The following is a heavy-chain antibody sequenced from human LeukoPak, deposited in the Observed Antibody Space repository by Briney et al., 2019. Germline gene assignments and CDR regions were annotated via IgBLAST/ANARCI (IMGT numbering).Heavy chain of an antibody. V-gene: IGHV3-23*01. CDR1: GFTFSSYA. CDR3: AKDRWKQQLVRVGAFDI. CDR2: ISGSGGST. D-gene: IGHD6-13*01. J-gene: IGHJ3*02. Sequence: GGSLRLSCAASGFTFSSYAMSWVRQAPGKGLEWVSAISGSGGSTYCADSVKGRFTISRDNSKNTLYLQMNSLRAEDTAVYYCAKDRWKQQLVRVGAFDIWGQGTMVTVSS.